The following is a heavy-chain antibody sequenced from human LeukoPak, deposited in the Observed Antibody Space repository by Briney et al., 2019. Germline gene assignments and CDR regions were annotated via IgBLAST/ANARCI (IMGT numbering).Heavy chain of an antibody. Sequence: SETLSLTCTVSGGSISSYYWSWIRQPPGKELEWIGYIYYSGSTNYNPSLKSRVTISVDTSKNQFSLKLSSVTAADTAVYYCARGGIAAAGELTFNWFDPWGQGTLVTVSS. CDR2: IYYSGST. CDR1: GGSISSYY. D-gene: IGHD6-13*01. J-gene: IGHJ5*02. CDR3: ARGGIAAAGELTFNWFDP. V-gene: IGHV4-59*01.